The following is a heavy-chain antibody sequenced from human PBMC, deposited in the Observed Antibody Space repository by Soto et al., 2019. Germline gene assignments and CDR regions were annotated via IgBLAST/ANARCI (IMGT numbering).Heavy chain of an antibody. Sequence: SETLSLTCAVSGGPINIYYWNWIRQPPGKGLEWIGYIYYSGTTNYNPSLKSRVTISLDTSKNQFSLNLSSVTAADTAVYFCGRGGSGYTLPVFAYGGQGPSDPVSP. CDR1: GGPINIYY. CDR3: GRGGSGYTLPVFAY. V-gene: IGHV4-59*01. D-gene: IGHD5-12*01. J-gene: IGHJ1*01. CDR2: IYYSGTT.